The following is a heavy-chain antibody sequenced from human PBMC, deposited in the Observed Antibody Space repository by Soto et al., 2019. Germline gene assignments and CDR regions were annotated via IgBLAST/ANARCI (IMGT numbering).Heavy chain of an antibody. CDR1: GFSFSSYL. CDR2: IKQDGSQK. D-gene: IGHD3-3*01. CDR3: ARSNYDFWSGGSLDI. Sequence: GGSLRLSCAASGFSFSSYLMNWVRQAPGKGLEWVANIKQDGSQKYYVDSVKGRFTISRDNAKNSLYLQMNSLRAEDTAIYYCARSNYDFWSGGSLDIWGQGTMVTVSS. J-gene: IGHJ3*02. V-gene: IGHV3-7*03.